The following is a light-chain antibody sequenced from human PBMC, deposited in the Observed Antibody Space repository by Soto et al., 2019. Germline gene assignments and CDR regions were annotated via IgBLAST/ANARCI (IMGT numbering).Light chain of an antibody. CDR3: QQRSNPST. CDR1: QSVSSY. V-gene: IGKV3-11*01. J-gene: IGKJ5*01. CDR2: DAS. Sequence: EIVLTQSPATLSLSPGERATLSCRASQSVSSYLAWYQQKPGQAPRLLIYDASNRATGIPARFSGSGSGTDFTLTISILEPEDFAVYYCQQRSNPSTFGQGTRLDIK.